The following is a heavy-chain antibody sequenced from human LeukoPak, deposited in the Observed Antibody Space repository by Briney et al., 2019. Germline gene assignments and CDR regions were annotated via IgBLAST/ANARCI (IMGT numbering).Heavy chain of an antibody. CDR1: GGSISSGDYY. D-gene: IGHD4-17*01. Sequence: PSETLSLTCTVSGGSISSGDYYWSWIRQPPGKGPEWIGYIYYSGSTYYNPSLKSRVTISVDTSKNQFSLKLSSVTAADTAVYYCAREGYGVSNWFDPWGQGTLVTVSS. V-gene: IGHV4-30-4*01. J-gene: IGHJ5*02. CDR3: AREGYGVSNWFDP. CDR2: IYYSGST.